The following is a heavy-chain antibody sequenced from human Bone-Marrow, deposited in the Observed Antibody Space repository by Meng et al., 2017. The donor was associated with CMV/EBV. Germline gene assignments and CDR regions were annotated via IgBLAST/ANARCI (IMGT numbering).Heavy chain of an antibody. D-gene: IGHD4-23*01. CDR3: ARDLDYGGNRAMGAFDI. Sequence: GGSLRLSCAASGFTFSSYWMSWVRQAPGKGLEWVANIKQDGSEKYYVDSVKGRFTISRDNAKNSLYVQMNTLRAEDTAVYYCARDLDYGGNRAMGAFDIWGQGTMVTVSS. CDR2: IKQDGSEK. CDR1: GFTFSSYW. J-gene: IGHJ3*02. V-gene: IGHV3-7*01.